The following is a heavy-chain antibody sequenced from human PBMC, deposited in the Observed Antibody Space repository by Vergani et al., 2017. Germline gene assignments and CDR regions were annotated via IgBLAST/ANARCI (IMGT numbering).Heavy chain of an antibody. Sequence: QVQLQESGPGLVKPSQTLSLTCTVSGGSINSHNYYWSWIRQPAGKGLEWIGRSHTSGSTNYNPSLKSRVTMSEDTSKNQFSLNLTSVTAADTAVYFCARGSCLGGSCYKPLFDYRGQGILVTVSS. CDR2: SHTSGST. V-gene: IGHV4-61*02. CDR1: GGSINSHNYY. D-gene: IGHD2-15*01. J-gene: IGHJ4*02. CDR3: ARGSCLGGSCYKPLFDY.